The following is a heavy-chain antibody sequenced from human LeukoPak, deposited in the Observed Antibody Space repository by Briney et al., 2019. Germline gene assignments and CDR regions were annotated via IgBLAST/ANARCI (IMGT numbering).Heavy chain of an antibody. CDR2: ISQDGSEK. CDR3: PRDPSPFRYGYPAFDY. V-gene: IGHV3-7*03. D-gene: IGHD5-18*01. CDR1: GCTFSIYW. Sequence: GGSLRLSCAASGCTFSIYWLSWVRQAPGKGLEWVANISQDGSEKYYVDSVKGRFTTSRDNAKNTLYPQMNSLRAEDTAVYYCPRDPSPFRYGYPAFDYWGQGALVTVSS. J-gene: IGHJ4*02.